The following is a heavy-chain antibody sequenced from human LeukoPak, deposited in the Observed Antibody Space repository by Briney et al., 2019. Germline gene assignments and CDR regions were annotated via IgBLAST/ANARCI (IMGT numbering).Heavy chain of an antibody. J-gene: IGHJ5*02. D-gene: IGHD1-14*01. V-gene: IGHV3-7*01. CDR2: IKQDGSER. Sequence: PGGSLRLSCAASGFILRGNWMSWVRQAPGKGLEWVANIKQDGSERHYVDSVKGRFTISRDNAKNSLYLQMNSLRAEDTAVYYCAREGTVRWFDPWGQGTLVPVSS. CDR1: GFILRGNW. CDR3: AREGTVRWFDP.